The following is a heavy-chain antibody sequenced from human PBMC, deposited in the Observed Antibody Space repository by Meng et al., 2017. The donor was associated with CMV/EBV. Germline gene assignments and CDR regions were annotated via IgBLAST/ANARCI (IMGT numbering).Heavy chain of an antibody. J-gene: IGHJ6*02. CDR2: INWNGGST. Sequence: GGSLRLSCAASGFTFDDYGMSWVRQAPGKGLKWVSGINWNGGSTGYADSVKGRFTISRDNAKNSLYLQMNSLRAEDTALYYCARGVGNIVVVPAATYGMDVWGQGTTVTVSS. CDR3: ARGVGNIVVVPAATYGMDV. V-gene: IGHV3-20*04. CDR1: GFTFDDYG. D-gene: IGHD2-2*01.